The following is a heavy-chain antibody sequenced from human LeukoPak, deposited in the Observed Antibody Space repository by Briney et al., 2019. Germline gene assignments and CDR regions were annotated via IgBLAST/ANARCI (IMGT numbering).Heavy chain of an antibody. CDR1: GFTFSSYG. D-gene: IGHD5-24*01. CDR2: IRYDATNK. Sequence: GGSLRLSCAASGFTFSSYGMHWVRQAPGRGLQWVAFIRYDATNKYYADSVKGRFTISRDNSKNTLYLQMNSLRAEDTAVYYYAKSEGMATAPRGLDYWGQGSLVTVSS. J-gene: IGHJ4*02. V-gene: IGHV3-30*02. CDR3: AKSEGMATAPRGLDY.